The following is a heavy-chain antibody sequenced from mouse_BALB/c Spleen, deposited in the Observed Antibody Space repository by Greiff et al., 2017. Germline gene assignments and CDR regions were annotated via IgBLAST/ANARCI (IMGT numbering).Heavy chain of an antibody. CDR3: ARIIYRYDYYFDY. D-gene: IGHD2-14*01. CDR1: GFSLSTSGMG. J-gene: IGHJ2*01. Sequence: QVTLKVSGPGILQPSQTLSLTCSFSGFSLSTSGMGVGWIRQPSGKGLEWLAHIWWDDDKYYNTALKSGLTISKDTSKNQVFLKIASVDTADTATYYCARIIYRYDYYFDYWGQGTTLTVSS. CDR2: IWWDDDK. V-gene: IGHV8-8*01.